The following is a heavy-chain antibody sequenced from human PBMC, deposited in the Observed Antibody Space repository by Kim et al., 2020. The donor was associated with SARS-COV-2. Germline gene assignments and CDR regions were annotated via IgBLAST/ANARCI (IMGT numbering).Heavy chain of an antibody. CDR2: ISAYNGNT. D-gene: IGHD2-15*01. Sequence: ASMKVSCKASGYTFTSYGISWVRQAPGQGLEWMGWISAYNGNTNYAQKLQGRVTMTTDTSTSTAYMELRSLRSDDTAVYYCARGARYCSGGSCPYYFDYWGQGTLATVSS. J-gene: IGHJ4*02. CDR3: ARGARYCSGGSCPYYFDY. CDR1: GYTFTSYG. V-gene: IGHV1-18*01.